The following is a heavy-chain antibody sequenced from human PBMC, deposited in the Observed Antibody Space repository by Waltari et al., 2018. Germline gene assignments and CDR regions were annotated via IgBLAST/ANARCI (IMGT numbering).Heavy chain of an antibody. CDR3: TREDQGQPGGY. J-gene: IGHJ4*02. V-gene: IGHV3-53*01. D-gene: IGHD2-2*01. CDR1: GFSVSRNY. CDR2: IYNDGTA. Sequence: VQLVESGGGLMQPVVSLRLSCAASGFSVSRNYMSWVRQAPGKGLECVYLIYNDGTAYYAEPVKGRFTISRDHSKNTLNLQMNSLRAEDTAVYYCTREDQGQPGGYWGQGTLVTVSS.